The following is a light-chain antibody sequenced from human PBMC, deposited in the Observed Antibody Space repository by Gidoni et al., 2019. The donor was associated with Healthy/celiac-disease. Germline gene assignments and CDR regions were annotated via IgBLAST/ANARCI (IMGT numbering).Light chain of an antibody. J-gene: IGKJ4*01. CDR2: DAS. Sequence: ADRVTITCRASQGISSALAWYQQKPGKAPKLLIYDASSLESGVPSRFSGSGSGTDITLTISSLQPEDFATYYCQQFNNYPTFGGGTKVEIK. CDR1: QGISSA. V-gene: IGKV1D-13*01. CDR3: QQFNNYPT.